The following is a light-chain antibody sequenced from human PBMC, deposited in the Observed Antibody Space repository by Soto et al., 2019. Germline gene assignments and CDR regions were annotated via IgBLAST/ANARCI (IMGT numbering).Light chain of an antibody. J-gene: IGKJ4*01. V-gene: IGKV1-8*01. CDR1: QGVSSN. Sequence: AIRMTQSPSSFSASTGDRVTITCRASQGVSSNLACYQVKPGKAPRLLIYTASYLASGLPSRFSGSGSGTVFTPTISALHSEEFAVYYWQQYLSYPRTLGSGTKVELK. CDR3: QQYLSYPRT. CDR2: TAS.